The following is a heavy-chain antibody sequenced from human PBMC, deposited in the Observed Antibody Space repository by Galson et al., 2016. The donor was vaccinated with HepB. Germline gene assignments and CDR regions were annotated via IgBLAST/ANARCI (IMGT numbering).Heavy chain of an antibody. CDR1: GFSFGSYA. Sequence: SLRLSCAASGFSFGSYAMHWVRQTPAKGLEWVAVISGDGTNKYYADSVKGRFTISRDNSKNSLYLQMNSLRAEDTALYYCAKDIQRDSSSWYGGIYGMDVWGQGTTVTVSS. CDR3: AKDIQRDSSSWYGGIYGMDV. V-gene: IGHV3-30*18. J-gene: IGHJ6*02. D-gene: IGHD6-13*01. CDR2: ISGDGTNK.